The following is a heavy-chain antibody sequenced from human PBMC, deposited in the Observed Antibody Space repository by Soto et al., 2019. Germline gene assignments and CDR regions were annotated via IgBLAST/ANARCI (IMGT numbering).Heavy chain of an antibody. CDR3: VREVYDILTNSPN. CDR2: IYHSGST. V-gene: IGHV4-4*02. Sequence: QVHLQESGPGLVKPSGTLSVTCDVSGGSISSTNWWSWVRQPPGKGLEWIGKIYHSGSTHYNPSLKSRVTISVDKSKNQFSLKLSSVTAADTAVYFCVREVYDILTNSPNWGLGTLVTVSS. D-gene: IGHD3-9*01. J-gene: IGHJ4*02. CDR1: GGSISSTNW.